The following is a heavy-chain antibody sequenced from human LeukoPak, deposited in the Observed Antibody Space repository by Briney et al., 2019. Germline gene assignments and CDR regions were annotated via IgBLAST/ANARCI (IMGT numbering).Heavy chain of an antibody. J-gene: IGHJ5*02. Sequence: PSETLSLTCAVYGGSLSGHYWSWIRQPPGKGLEWIGEINHSGSTTYNPSLKSRVTISVDTSKNQFSPKLTSVTAADTAVYYCARNEDCSGGSCYNWFDPWGQGTLVTVSS. D-gene: IGHD2-15*01. CDR3: ARNEDCSGGSCYNWFDP. CDR2: INHSGST. V-gene: IGHV4-34*01. CDR1: GGSLSGHY.